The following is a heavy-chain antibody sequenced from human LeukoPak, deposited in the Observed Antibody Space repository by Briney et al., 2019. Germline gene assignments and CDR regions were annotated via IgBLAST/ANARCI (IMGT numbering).Heavy chain of an antibody. CDR1: GFTFSSYA. CDR2: ISGSGGGT. D-gene: IGHD6-19*01. J-gene: IGHJ5*02. V-gene: IGHV3-23*01. Sequence: GGSLRLSCAASGFTFSSYAMSWVRQAPGKGLEWVSAISGSGGGTYYADSVKGRFTISRDNSKNTLYLQMNSLRAEDTAVYYCATAFGSGWYNWFDPWGQGTLVTVSS. CDR3: ATAFGSGWYNWFDP.